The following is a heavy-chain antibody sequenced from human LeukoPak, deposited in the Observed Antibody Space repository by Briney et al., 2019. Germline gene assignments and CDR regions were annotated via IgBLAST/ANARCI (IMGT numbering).Heavy chain of an antibody. CDR1: GYTFTSYG. CDR2: ISAYNGNT. V-gene: IGHV1-18*01. CDR3: AGGPDFWSGYQYYFDY. Sequence: GASVKVSCKASGYTFTSYGISWVQQAPGQGLEWMGWISAYNGNTNYAQKLQGRVTMTTDTSTSTAYMELRSLRSDDTAVYYCAGGPDFWSGYQYYFDYWGQGTLVTVSS. D-gene: IGHD3-3*01. J-gene: IGHJ4*02.